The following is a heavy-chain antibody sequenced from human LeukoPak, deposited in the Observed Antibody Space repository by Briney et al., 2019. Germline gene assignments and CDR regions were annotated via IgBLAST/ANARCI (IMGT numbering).Heavy chain of an antibody. CDR3: AKGRGYYYYNMDV. V-gene: IGHV3-33*06. J-gene: IGHJ6*03. CDR2: IWCDGTNK. CDR1: GFTFSSYG. Sequence: GGSLRLSCAASGFTFSSYGMHWVRQAPGKGLEWVAVIWCDGTNKYYADSVKGRSTISRVNSKNTLYLQMNSLRAEDTAVYYCAKGRGYYYYNMDVWGKGTTVTVSS.